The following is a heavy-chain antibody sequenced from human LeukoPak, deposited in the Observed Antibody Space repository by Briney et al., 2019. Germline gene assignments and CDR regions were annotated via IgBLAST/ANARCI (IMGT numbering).Heavy chain of an antibody. Sequence: WASVKVSCKASGYTFTNYGISWVRQAPGQGLEWMGWISDYNGNTNYAQKLQGRVTMTTDTSTSTAYMGLRSLRSDDTAVYYCARDRAYDSPSGGYWGQGTLVTVSS. V-gene: IGHV1-18*01. CDR3: ARDRAYDSPSGGY. CDR2: ISDYNGNT. D-gene: IGHD3-22*01. J-gene: IGHJ4*02. CDR1: GYTFTNYG.